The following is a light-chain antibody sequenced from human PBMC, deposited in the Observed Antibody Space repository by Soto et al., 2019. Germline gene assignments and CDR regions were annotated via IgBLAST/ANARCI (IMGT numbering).Light chain of an antibody. V-gene: IGLV1-40*01. CDR2: ANS. CDR1: TSNIGAGYD. Sequence: VLTQPPSVSGAPGQRVIVSFTGSTSNIGAGYDVHWYQQLPGTSPKLLIFANSNRPSGVPDRFSASRSGSSASLTITGLQAEDEADSYCQSYATSLSGSYEFRSGNKVTXL. CDR3: QSYATSLSGSYE. J-gene: IGLJ1*01.